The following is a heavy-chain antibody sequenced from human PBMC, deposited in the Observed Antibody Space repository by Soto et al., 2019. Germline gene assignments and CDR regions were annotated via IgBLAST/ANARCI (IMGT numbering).Heavy chain of an antibody. CDR1: GFNFSKYD. CDR3: AKEGPLLWFGGRGAFDI. CDR2: ISYDGNKK. D-gene: IGHD3-10*01. Sequence: GGSLRLSCEASGFNFSKYDMHWVRQAPGKGLEWVAVISYDGNKKYYADSVKGRFTISRDNSKNTLYLQMNSLRAEDTAVYYCAKEGPLLWFGGRGAFDIWGQGTMVTVSS. V-gene: IGHV3-30-3*01. J-gene: IGHJ3*02.